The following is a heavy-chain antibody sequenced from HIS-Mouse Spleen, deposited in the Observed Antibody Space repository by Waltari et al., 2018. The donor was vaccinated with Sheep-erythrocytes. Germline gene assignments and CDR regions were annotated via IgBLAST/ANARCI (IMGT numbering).Heavy chain of an antibody. CDR2: IKQDGSEK. D-gene: IGHD1-7*01. J-gene: IGHJ3*02. V-gene: IGHV3-7*01. Sequence: EVQLVESGGGLVQPGGSLRLSCAASGFTFSSYWMSWVRQAPGKGGGGVANIKQDGSEKDYVDAVKGRFTSSRDNAKNSLYLQMNSLRAEDTAVYYCARAVAGTPDAFDIWGQGTMVTVSS. CDR1: GFTFSSYW. CDR3: ARAVAGTPDAFDI.